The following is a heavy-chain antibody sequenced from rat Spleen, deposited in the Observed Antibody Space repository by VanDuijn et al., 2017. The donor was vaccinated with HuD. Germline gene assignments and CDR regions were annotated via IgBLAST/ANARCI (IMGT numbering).Heavy chain of an antibody. CDR1: GYSITSNY. Sequence: EVQLQESGPGLVKPSQSLSLTCSVTGYSITSNYWGWIRKFPGNKMEWIGHISYSGSTRYNPSLKSRISITRDTSKNQFFLQLNSVTTEDTATYYCASSGTVATSYFDYWGQGVMVTVSS. CDR2: ISYSGST. V-gene: IGHV3-1*01. J-gene: IGHJ2*01. D-gene: IGHD1-3*01. CDR3: ASSGTVATSYFDY.